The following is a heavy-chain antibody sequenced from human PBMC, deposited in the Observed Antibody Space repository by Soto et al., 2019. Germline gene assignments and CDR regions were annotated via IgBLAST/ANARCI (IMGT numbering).Heavy chain of an antibody. D-gene: IGHD1-7*01. CDR1: GFTFSSYA. J-gene: IGHJ5*02. Sequence: GGSLRLSCAASGFTFSSYAMSWVRQAPGEGLEWVSAISGSGGSTYYAGSVKGRFTITRDKSKNTLYLQMNSLRAEDTAVYYCAKMTKAFDNWNYRWFYPWGQGTLVTVSS. CDR3: AKMTKAFDNWNYRWFYP. CDR2: ISGSGGST. V-gene: IGHV3-23*01.